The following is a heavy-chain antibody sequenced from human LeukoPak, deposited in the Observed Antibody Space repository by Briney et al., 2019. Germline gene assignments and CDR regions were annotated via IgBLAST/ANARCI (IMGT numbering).Heavy chain of an antibody. CDR3: ARVGPYGDFDY. V-gene: IGHV4-61*02. CDR2: IYTSGST. Sequence: SETLSLTCTVPGGSTSSGSYYWSWIRQPAGKGLEWIGRIYTSGSTNYNPSLKSRVTISVDTSKNHFSLKLSSVTAADTAVYYCARVGPYGDFDYWGQGTLVTVSS. D-gene: IGHD4-17*01. J-gene: IGHJ4*02. CDR1: GGSTSSGSYY.